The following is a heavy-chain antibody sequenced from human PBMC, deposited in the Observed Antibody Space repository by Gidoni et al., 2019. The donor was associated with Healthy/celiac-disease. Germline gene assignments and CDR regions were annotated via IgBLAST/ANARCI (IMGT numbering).Heavy chain of an antibody. CDR1: GYSFTSYW. CDR2: IYPGDSDT. CDR3: ARLHPQEGFGELKPYYFDY. Sequence: EVQLVQSGAEVKKQGESLKISCKGSGYSFTSYWIGWVRQMPGKGLEWMGIIYPGDSDTRYSPSVQAQVTISADKSISTAYLQWSSLKASDTAMYYCARLHPQEGFGELKPYYFDYWGQGTLVTVSS. J-gene: IGHJ4*02. D-gene: IGHD3-10*01. V-gene: IGHV5-51*03.